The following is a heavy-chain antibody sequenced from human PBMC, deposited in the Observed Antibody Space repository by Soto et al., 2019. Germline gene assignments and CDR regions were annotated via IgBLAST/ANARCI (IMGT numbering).Heavy chain of an antibody. D-gene: IGHD5-18*01. CDR2: ISAYNGNT. CDR3: AMDPALHVDTGQKFDY. Sequence: QVQLVQSGAEVKKPGASVRVSCKASGYTFTSYGVSWVRQAPGQGLEWMGWISAYNGNTKYAQKLQGRLTMTTDTSTSTAYMELRSLRSDDTAMYYCAMDPALHVDTGQKFDYWGQGTLVTVSS. J-gene: IGHJ4*02. V-gene: IGHV1-18*04. CDR1: GYTFTSYG.